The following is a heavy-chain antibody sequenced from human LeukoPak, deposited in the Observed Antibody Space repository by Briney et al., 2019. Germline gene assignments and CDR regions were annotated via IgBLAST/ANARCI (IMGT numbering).Heavy chain of an antibody. D-gene: IGHD3-10*01. CDR2: ISAYNGNT. V-gene: IGHV1-18*01. J-gene: IGHJ4*02. CDR3: ARVSLVRGVIGPERN. Sequence: ASVKVSCKASGYTFTSYGISWVRQAPGQGLEWMGWISAYNGNTNYAQKLQGRVTMTTDTSTSTAYMELRSLRSDDTAVYYCARVSLVRGVIGPERNWGQGTLVTVSS. CDR1: GYTFTSYG.